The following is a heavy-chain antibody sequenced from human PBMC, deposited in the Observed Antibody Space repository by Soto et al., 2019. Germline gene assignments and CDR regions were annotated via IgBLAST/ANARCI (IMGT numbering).Heavy chain of an antibody. Sequence: QVQLVESGGGVVQPGRSLRLSCAASGFTFSSYGMHWVRQAPGKGLEWVAVIWYDGSNKYYADSVKGRFTISRDNSKNTLYLQMNSLRAEDTAVYYCARDGPGTMIVPFDYWGQGTLVTVSS. CDR2: IWYDGSNK. CDR1: GFTFSSYG. CDR3: ARDGPGTMIVPFDY. V-gene: IGHV3-33*01. D-gene: IGHD3-22*01. J-gene: IGHJ4*02.